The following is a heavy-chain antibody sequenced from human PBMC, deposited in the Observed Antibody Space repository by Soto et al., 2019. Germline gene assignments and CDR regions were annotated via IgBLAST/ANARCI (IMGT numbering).Heavy chain of an antibody. CDR3: VRGFLRTAGDL. CDR2: MYYSGGS. J-gene: IGHJ4*02. D-gene: IGHD3-16*01. Sequence: QVQLQESGPGLVKPSETLSLTCTVSGGSVSSCNHCWSWFRQPPGKGLEGIGYMYYSGGSNYSPPLKSRVTMSMDASKNQFSLRLTSVTAADTAVYYCVRGFLRTAGDLWGQGTLVTVSS. V-gene: IGHV4-61*01. CDR1: GGSVSSCNHC.